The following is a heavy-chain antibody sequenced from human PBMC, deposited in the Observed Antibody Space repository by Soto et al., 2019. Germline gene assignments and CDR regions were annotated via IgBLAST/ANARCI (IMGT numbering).Heavy chain of an antibody. J-gene: IGHJ4*01. CDR2: THHSRGT. Sequence: PSETLSLTCAVSGDSISGTHWWSWVRRPPGKGLEFIGETHHSRGTNYNPSLRSRVTMSLDKSKNQLSLILYSVTAADTGVYYCARYSAASVTSYFAYWGQGTLVPVSS. V-gene: IGHV4-4*02. CDR1: GDSISGTHW. D-gene: IGHD6-13*01. CDR3: ARYSAASVTSYFAY.